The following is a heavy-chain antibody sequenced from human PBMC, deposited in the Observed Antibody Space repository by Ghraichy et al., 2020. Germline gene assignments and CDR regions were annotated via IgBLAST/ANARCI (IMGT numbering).Heavy chain of an antibody. D-gene: IGHD2-8*01. CDR1: GYSFIGYY. J-gene: IGHJ4*02. CDR3: ARDHCANGVCHYDY. V-gene: IGHV1-2*04. CDR2: VNPNSGGT. Sequence: ASVKVSCKASGYSFIGYYIHWVRQAPGQGLEWMGWVNPNSGGTNYAQKFQGWVTMTRDTSISTTYMEVSRLSSDDTAVYYCARDHCANGVCHYDYWGQGTLVTVSS.